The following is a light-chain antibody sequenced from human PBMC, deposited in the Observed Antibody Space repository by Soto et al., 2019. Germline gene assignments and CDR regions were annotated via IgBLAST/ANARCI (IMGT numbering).Light chain of an antibody. J-gene: IGKJ1*01. Sequence: DIQMTQSPSTLSASVGDGVTIICRASETITTSLAWYQQQPGTAPKVLIYDASTLESGVPSRFSGSGSGTEFTLTISSLQPADFATYYCQQYGSYPRTFGQGTKVEIK. CDR2: DAS. CDR1: ETITTS. V-gene: IGKV1-5*02. CDR3: QQYGSYPRT.